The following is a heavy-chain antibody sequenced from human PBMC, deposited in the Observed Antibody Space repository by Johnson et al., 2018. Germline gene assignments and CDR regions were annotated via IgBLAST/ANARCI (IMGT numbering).Heavy chain of an antibody. CDR3: ANGPLFGSDIAAFHH. D-gene: IGHD3-10*01. J-gene: IGHJ1*01. CDR2: ISFDGKVP. Sequence: QVQLVESGGGVVQPGTSLRLSCAASGFIFSSYDFHWVRQAPGKGLEWVSVISFDGKVPYYADSLRGRFTISRDNSKNMVYLHMDSLRGEDTAIYFCANGPLFGSDIAAFHHWGQGTLVTVSS. CDR1: GFIFSSYD. V-gene: IGHV3-30*18.